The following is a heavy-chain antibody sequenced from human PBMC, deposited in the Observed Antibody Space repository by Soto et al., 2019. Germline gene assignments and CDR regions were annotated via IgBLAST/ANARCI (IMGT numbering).Heavy chain of an antibody. D-gene: IGHD3-22*01. V-gene: IGHV4-59*01. CDR3: ARDTYYYDSSGYVVWFDP. J-gene: IGHJ5*02. Sequence: TLSLTCNVSGGSIYTYYWNWIRQSPGKGLEWIGYISDGGSTNYNPSLKSRVTISVDTSKNQFSLKLSSVTAADTAVYYCARDTYYYDSSGYVVWFDPWGQGTLVTVSS. CDR2: ISDGGST. CDR1: GGSIYTYY.